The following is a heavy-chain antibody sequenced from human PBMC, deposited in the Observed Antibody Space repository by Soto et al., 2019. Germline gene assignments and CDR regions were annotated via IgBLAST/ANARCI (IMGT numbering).Heavy chain of an antibody. CDR1: GGSINSYY. CDR3: ARRRRNWGLDS. CDR2: IYYSGTT. J-gene: IGHJ5*01. D-gene: IGHD7-27*01. Sequence: QVQLQESGPGLVKPSETLSLTCTVSGGSINSYYWSWIRQPPGKGLEWIGYIYYSGTTNYNPSLKSRVTISVDTSKNQCSLRLSSVTAADTAVYYCARRRRNWGLDSWGQGTLVTVSS. V-gene: IGHV4-59*08.